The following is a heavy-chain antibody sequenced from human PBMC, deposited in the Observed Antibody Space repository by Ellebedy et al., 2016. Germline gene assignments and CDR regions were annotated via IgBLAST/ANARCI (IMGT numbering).Heavy chain of an antibody. CDR3: AKDVVPQQLVRNYYYYYMDV. J-gene: IGHJ6*03. CDR1: GFSFSSYA. CDR2: ISGTSGRT. D-gene: IGHD6-13*01. Sequence: GGSLRLXXTASGFSFSSYAMTWVRQAPGKGLEWVSGISGTSGRTYYADSVKGRFTISRDNSKNTLYLQMNSLRAEDTAVYYCAKDVVPQQLVRNYYYYYMDVWGKGTTVTVSS. V-gene: IGHV3-23*01.